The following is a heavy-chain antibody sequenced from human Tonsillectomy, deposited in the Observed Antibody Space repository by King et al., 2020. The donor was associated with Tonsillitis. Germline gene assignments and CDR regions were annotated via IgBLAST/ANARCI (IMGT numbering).Heavy chain of an antibody. CDR2: INSSGGST. J-gene: IGHJ3*02. D-gene: IGHD3-22*01. CDR3: AREGDYYDSSGQGAFDI. V-gene: IGHV1-46*01. CDR1: GDTFTSYY. Sequence: VQLVQSGAEVKKPGASVKVSCKASGDTFTSYYMHWVRQAPGQGLEWMGIINSSGGSTTYAQKFQGRVTMTRDTSTSTVYMELSSLRSEDTAVYYCAREGDYYDSSGQGAFDIWGQGTMVSVSS.